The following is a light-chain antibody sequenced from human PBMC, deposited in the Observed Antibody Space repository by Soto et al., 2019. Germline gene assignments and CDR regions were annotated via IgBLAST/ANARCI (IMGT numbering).Light chain of an antibody. CDR2: LATDGSH. CDR3: QTWGTGGWG. V-gene: IGLV4-69*01. J-gene: IGLJ3*02. Sequence: QLVLTQSPSASASLGASVKLTCTLSSEHSNYAIAWYQQQPEKGPRYLMKLATDGSHTKGDGIPDRFSGSSSGAERYLTIASLQSEDEADYYCQTWGTGGWGFGGGTKLTVL. CDR1: SEHSNYA.